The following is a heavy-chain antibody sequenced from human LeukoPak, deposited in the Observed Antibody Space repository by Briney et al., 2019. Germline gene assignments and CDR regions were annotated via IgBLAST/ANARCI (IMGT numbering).Heavy chain of an antibody. Sequence: GGSLRLSCAASGFTFSTYWMHWVRQAPGKGLVWVSRINSDGSRTTYADSVKGRFTISRDNVKNTLYLQMNSLRAEDTAVYYCAQEFGVYTAKWGQGTMVTVSS. CDR1: GFTFSTYW. V-gene: IGHV3-74*01. J-gene: IGHJ3*01. D-gene: IGHD5-18*01. CDR2: INSDGSRT. CDR3: AQEFGVYTAK.